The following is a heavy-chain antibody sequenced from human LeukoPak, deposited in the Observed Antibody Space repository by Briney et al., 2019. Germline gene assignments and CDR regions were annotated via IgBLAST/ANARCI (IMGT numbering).Heavy chain of an antibody. J-gene: IGHJ5*02. Sequence: SETLSLTCTVSGGSISSYYWSWIRQPAGKGLEWIGRIYTRGSTNYNPSLKSRVTMSVDTSKNQFSLKLSSVTAADTAVYYCARDLSNRMVRGVIFWFDLWGQGTLVTVSS. CDR2: IYTRGST. D-gene: IGHD3-10*01. CDR3: ARDLSNRMVRGVIFWFDL. CDR1: GGSISSYY. V-gene: IGHV4-4*07.